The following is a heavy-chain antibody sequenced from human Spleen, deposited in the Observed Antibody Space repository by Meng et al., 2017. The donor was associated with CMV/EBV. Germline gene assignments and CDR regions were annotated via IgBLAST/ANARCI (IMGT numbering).Heavy chain of an antibody. CDR2: ISGSGGST. J-gene: IGHJ6*02. V-gene: IGHV3-23*01. CDR3: AREKTIFGVGTITHGMDV. CDR1: GFTFSSYA. Sequence: GESLKISCAASGFTFSSYAMSWVRQAPGKGLEWVSAISGSGGSTYYADSVKGRFTISRDNGKNSLYLQMNSLRGEDTAVYYCAREKTIFGVGTITHGMDVWGQGTTVTVSS. D-gene: IGHD3-3*01.